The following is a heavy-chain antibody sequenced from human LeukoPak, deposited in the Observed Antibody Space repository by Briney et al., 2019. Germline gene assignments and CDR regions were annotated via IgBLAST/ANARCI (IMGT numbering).Heavy chain of an antibody. D-gene: IGHD6-19*01. Sequence: SGGSLRLSCAASGFIFSRYGMSWVRQAPGKGLELVPEISGSGGTTYYADSVKGRFTISRDNSKNTLYLQINSLRAEDTAVYYCAKDHLPGIVVADRDYWGLGTLVTVS. CDR3: AKDHLPGIVVADRDY. CDR1: GFIFSRYG. CDR2: ISGSGGTT. V-gene: IGHV3-23*01. J-gene: IGHJ4*02.